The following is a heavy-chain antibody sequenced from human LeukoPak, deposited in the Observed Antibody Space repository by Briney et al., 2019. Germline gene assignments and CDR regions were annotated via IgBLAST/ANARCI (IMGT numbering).Heavy chain of an antibody. Sequence: GRSLRLSCAASGFTFSSYGMHWVRQAPGKGLEWVAVISYDGSNKYYADSVKGRFTISRDNAKNSLYLQMNSLRAEDTAVYYCARIYLKLVSASWGQGTLVTVSS. CDR2: ISYDGSNK. CDR3: ARIYLKLVSAS. CDR1: GFTFSSYG. V-gene: IGHV3-30*03. D-gene: IGHD1-1*01. J-gene: IGHJ5*02.